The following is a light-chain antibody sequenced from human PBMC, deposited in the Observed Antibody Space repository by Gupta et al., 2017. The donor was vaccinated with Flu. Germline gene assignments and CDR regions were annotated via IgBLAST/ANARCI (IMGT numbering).Light chain of an antibody. CDR3: QAWDTTTGV. V-gene: IGLV3-1*01. CDR1: KLGNKF. CDR2: QDN. J-gene: IGLJ2*01. Sequence: TCSGDKLGNKFASWYQQKPGQSPVLVIHQDNKRPSGIPERFSGSNSGNTATLTISGTQSMDEADYYCQAWDTTTGVFGGGTKLTVL.